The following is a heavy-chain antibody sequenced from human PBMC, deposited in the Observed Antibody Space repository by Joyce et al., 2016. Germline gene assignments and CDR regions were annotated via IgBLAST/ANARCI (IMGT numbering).Heavy chain of an antibody. CDR2: INPDTGDT. J-gene: IGHJ3*01. V-gene: IGHV1-2*06. CDR3: ARGPMPPYAFDV. Sequence: QVNLVQSGAEVKKPGASVKVSCKASGYSFSDSYIHWVRQAPGQGLQWMGRINPDTGDTIYAQKFQGRVTLTRDTFISTVYMEVSRQRSDDTAVYFCARGPMPPYAFDVWGQGTLVTVST. D-gene: IGHD2-2*01. CDR1: GYSFSDSY.